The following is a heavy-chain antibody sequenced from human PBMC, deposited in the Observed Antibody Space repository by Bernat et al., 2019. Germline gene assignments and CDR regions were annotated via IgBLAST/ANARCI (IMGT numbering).Heavy chain of an antibody. D-gene: IGHD3-3*01. V-gene: IGHV4-61*02. CDR1: GGSISSGSYY. CDR2: IYTSGST. CDR3: ARVIPLRFLAKFDP. J-gene: IGHJ5*02. Sequence: QVQLQESGPGLVKPSQTLSLTCTVSGGSISSGSYYWSWIRQPAGKGLEWIGRIYTSGSTNYNPSLKSRVTISVDTSKNQFSLKLSSLTAADTAVYYCARVIPLRFLAKFDPWGQGTLVTVSS.